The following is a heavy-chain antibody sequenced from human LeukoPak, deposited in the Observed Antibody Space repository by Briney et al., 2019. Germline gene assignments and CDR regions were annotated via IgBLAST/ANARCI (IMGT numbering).Heavy chain of an antibody. D-gene: IGHD1-1*01. Sequence: ASVKVSCKASGGTFSSYAISWVRQAPGQGLEWMGGIIPVFGTANYAQKFQGRVTITTDESTSTAYMELSSLRSEDTAVYYCARSNEGPPAQNFDYWGQGTLITVSS. CDR2: IIPVFGTA. J-gene: IGHJ4*02. CDR1: GGTFSSYA. V-gene: IGHV1-69*05. CDR3: ARSNEGPPAQNFDY.